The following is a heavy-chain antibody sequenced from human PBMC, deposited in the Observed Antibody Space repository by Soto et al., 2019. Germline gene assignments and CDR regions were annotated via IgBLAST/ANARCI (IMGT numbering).Heavy chain of an antibody. D-gene: IGHD4-4*01. J-gene: IGHJ6*02. CDR1: GFTFSTYP. V-gene: IGHV3-23*01. Sequence: GGSLRLSCAASGFTFSTYPMSWVRQAPGKGLEWVSGISGSGISTYYTDSVKGRFTISRDNSKNTVFLQMNSLRDEDTSVYYCVKPPVITASYYYYDMDVWGQGTTVTVSS. CDR2: ISGSGIST. CDR3: VKPPVITASYYYYDMDV.